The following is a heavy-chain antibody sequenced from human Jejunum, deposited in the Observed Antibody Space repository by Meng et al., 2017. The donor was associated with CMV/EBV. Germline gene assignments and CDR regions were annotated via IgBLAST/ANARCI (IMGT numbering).Heavy chain of an antibody. J-gene: IGHJ4*02. D-gene: IGHD3-3*01. CDR1: RFG. Sequence: RFGKGWGRQAPRKGLEWVSTSQGGNTNTFYADSVKGRFTISRDNSGNALFLQMNSLRAEDTAVYYCARYYDFWGGSANVYYFDYWGQGTLVTVSS. CDR3: ARYYDFWGGSANVYYFDY. V-gene: IGHV3-23*03. CDR2: SQGGNTNT.